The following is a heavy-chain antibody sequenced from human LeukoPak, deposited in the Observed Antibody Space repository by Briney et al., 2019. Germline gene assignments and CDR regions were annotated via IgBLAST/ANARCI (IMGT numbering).Heavy chain of an antibody. V-gene: IGHV3-30*04. CDR1: GFTFSSHA. CDR3: AKDLGYCSGTTCYGFDY. J-gene: IGHJ4*02. CDR2: ISSDGSYK. D-gene: IGHD2-2*01. Sequence: PGGSLRLSCAASGFTFSSHALHWVRQAPGKGLEWVAVISSDGSYKYYADSVKGGFTISRDNSKSTLYLQMNSLRAEDTAFYYCAKDLGYCSGTTCYGFDYWGQGTLVTVSS.